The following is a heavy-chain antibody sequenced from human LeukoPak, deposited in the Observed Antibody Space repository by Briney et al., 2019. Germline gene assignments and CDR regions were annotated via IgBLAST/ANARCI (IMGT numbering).Heavy chain of an antibody. CDR2: MNPNSGNT. Sequence: ASVKVSCKASGYTFTSYDINWVRQATGQGLEWMGWMNPNSGNTGYAQKFQGRVTMTRNTSISTAYMELSSLRSEDMAVYYCARLTMVRGVIFWYNWFDPWGQGTLVTVSS. CDR3: ARLTMVRGVIFWYNWFDP. CDR1: GYTFTSYD. J-gene: IGHJ5*02. D-gene: IGHD3-10*01. V-gene: IGHV1-8*01.